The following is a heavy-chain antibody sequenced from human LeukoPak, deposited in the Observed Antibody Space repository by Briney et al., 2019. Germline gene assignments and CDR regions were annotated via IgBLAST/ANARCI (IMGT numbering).Heavy chain of an antibody. V-gene: IGHV4-4*07. J-gene: IGHJ4*02. D-gene: IGHD3-10*01. Sequence: KPSDTLSLTCTVSGGSISNFYWSWIRQPAGKRLEWLGRIYSSGSTNYNPSLESRVTVSVDTSKNQFSLKLSSVTAADTAVYYCAREHMVRGVINRWGQGALVTVSS. CDR1: GGSISNFY. CDR2: IYSSGST. CDR3: AREHMVRGVINR.